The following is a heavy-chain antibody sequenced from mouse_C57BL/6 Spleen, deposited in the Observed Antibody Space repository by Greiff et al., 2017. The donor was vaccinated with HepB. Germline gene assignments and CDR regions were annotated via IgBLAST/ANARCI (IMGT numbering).Heavy chain of an antibody. D-gene: IGHD2-2*01. V-gene: IGHV3-1*01. Sequence: DVMLVESGPGMVKPSQSLSLTCTVTGYSITSGYDWHWIRHFPGNKLEWMGYISYSGSTNYNPSLKSRISITHDTSKNHFFLKLNSVTTEDTATYYCARGGGYDSYAMDYWGQGTSVTVSS. CDR3: ARGGGYDSYAMDY. CDR2: ISYSGST. J-gene: IGHJ4*01. CDR1: GYSITSGYD.